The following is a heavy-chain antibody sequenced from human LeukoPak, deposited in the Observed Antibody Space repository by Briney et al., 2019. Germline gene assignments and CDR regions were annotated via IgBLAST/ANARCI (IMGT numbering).Heavy chain of an antibody. V-gene: IGHV3-7*03. Sequence: SWIRQAPGKGLEWVANIKQDGSEKYYVDSVKGRFTISRGNAKNSLYLQMNSLRAEDTAVYYCARDPYYYDSSGYSPWGQGTLVTVSS. CDR2: IKQDGSEK. J-gene: IGHJ4*02. D-gene: IGHD3-22*01. CDR3: ARDPYYYDSSGYSP.